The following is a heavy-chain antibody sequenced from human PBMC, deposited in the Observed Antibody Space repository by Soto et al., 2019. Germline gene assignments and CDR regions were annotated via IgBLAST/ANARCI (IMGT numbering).Heavy chain of an antibody. CDR3: ARDRLRYNCNDFPYSCYGMDV. D-gene: IGHD1-1*01. J-gene: IGHJ6*02. CDR2: ISYDGSNK. V-gene: IGHV3-30-3*01. CDR1: GFTFSSYA. Sequence: QVQLVESGGGVVQPGRSLRLSCAASGFTFSSYAMHWVRQAPGKGLEWVAVISYDGSNKYYADSVKGRFTISRDNSKNTLYLHMNSLRAEDTAVYYCARDRLRYNCNDFPYSCYGMDVWGQGTTVTVSS.